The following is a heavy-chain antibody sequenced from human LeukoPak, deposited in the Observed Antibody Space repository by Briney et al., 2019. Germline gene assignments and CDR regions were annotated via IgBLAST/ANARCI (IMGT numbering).Heavy chain of an antibody. CDR3: ARLSESGFDP. J-gene: IGHJ5*02. V-gene: IGHV1-2*02. D-gene: IGHD3-3*01. CDR1: GYTFSDYH. CDR2: ITPNTGDT. Sequence: ASVKVSCKASGYTFSDYHLHWVRQAPGQGLEWMGWITPNTGDTTYAQKFHGRVTMTRDTSINTAYMELRSLRADDTAIYYCARLSESGFDPWGQGTLVTVSS.